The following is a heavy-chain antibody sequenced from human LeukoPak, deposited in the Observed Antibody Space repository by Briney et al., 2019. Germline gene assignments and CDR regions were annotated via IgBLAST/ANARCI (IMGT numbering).Heavy chain of an antibody. Sequence: PSETLSLTCAVYGVFFSGYYWSWIRQPPGKGLEWIGEINHSGSTNYNPSLKSRVTVSVDTSKNQFSLKVSSVTAADTAVYYCARGSLDEGWFDPWGQGTLVTVSS. D-gene: IGHD2-2*01. CDR3: ARGSLDEGWFDP. J-gene: IGHJ5*02. CDR2: INHSGST. V-gene: IGHV4-34*01. CDR1: GVFFSGYY.